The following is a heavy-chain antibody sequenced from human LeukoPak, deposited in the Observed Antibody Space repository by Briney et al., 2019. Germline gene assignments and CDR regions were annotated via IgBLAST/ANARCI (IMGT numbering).Heavy chain of an antibody. CDR1: SGSISSYY. CDR3: ARLRWLQLRYFDY. D-gene: IGHD5-24*01. Sequence: SETLSLTCTVSSGSISSYYWSWIRQPPGKGLEWIGYIYYSGSTNYNPSLKSRVTISVDTSKNQFSLKLSSVTAADTAVYYCARLRWLQLRYFDYWGQGTLVTVSS. CDR2: IYYSGST. V-gene: IGHV4-59*01. J-gene: IGHJ4*02.